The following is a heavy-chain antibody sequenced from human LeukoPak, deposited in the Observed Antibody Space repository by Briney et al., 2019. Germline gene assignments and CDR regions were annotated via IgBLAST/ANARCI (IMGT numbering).Heavy chain of an antibody. Sequence: GGSLRLSCAASGFTFSSDWMHWVRQAPGKGLVWVSSIKSDGSDTSYADSVKGRFTISRDNAKNTLYLQMNSLRAEDTAIYYCVRGGGPHYWGQGTLVTVS. CDR3: VRGGGPHY. V-gene: IGHV3-74*01. D-gene: IGHD3-16*01. J-gene: IGHJ4*02. CDR1: GFTFSSDW. CDR2: IKSDGSDT.